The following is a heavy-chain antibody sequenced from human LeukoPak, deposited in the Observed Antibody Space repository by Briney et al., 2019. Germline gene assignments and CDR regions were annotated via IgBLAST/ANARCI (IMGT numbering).Heavy chain of an antibody. CDR1: GYSFTNYW. V-gene: IGHV5-51*01. CDR3: ARQPLVRDCGGDCEFDY. CDR2: IYPGDSDT. J-gene: IGHJ4*02. Sequence: PGESLKISCKGSGYSFTNYWIGWVRQMPGKGLEWMGFIYPGDSDTRYSPSFQGQVTISADRSISTAYLQWSSLKASDTAIYYCARQPLVRDCGGDCEFDYWGQGTLVSVSS. D-gene: IGHD2-21*02.